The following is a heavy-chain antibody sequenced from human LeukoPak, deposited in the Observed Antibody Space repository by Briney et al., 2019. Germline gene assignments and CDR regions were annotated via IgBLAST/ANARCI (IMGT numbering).Heavy chain of an antibody. D-gene: IGHD4-17*01. Sequence: SETLSLTCAVYGGSLSGYYWSWIRQPPGKGLEWIGEINHSGATNYNPSLKSRVTIAVNTSKNQFSLRLSSVTAADTAMYYCARGIYGVYYFDYWGQGALVTVSS. CDR2: INHSGAT. CDR3: ARGIYGVYYFDY. V-gene: IGHV4-34*01. J-gene: IGHJ4*02. CDR1: GGSLSGYY.